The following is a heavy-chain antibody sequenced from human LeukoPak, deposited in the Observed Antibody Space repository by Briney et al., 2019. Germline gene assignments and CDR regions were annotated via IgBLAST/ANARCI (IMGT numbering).Heavy chain of an antibody. V-gene: IGHV3-30*03. J-gene: IGHJ4*02. CDR2: ISYDGSNK. CDR1: GFTFSSYS. Sequence: GGSLRLSCAASGFTFSSYSMNRVRQAPGKGLEWVAVISYDGSNKYYADSVKGRFTISRDNSKNTLYLQMNSLRAEDTAVYYCARLARDYPANYWGQGTLVTVSS. CDR3: ARLARDYPANY. D-gene: IGHD3-10*01.